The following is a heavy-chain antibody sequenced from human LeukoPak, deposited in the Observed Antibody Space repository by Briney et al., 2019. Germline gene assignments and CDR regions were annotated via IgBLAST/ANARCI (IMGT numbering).Heavy chain of an antibody. CDR3: ARCCHGSVFSLLDS. D-gene: IGHD3-10*01. V-gene: IGHV6-1*01. CDR1: GDSVSSNGSA. CDR2: TYYRSKWYY. Sequence: SQTLSLTCAISGDSVSSNGSAWKWIRQSPSRGLEWLGRTYYRSKWYYDYAESVKSRATINPDTSTNQFSLHLNSVTPEDTAIYYCARCCHGSVFSLLDSWGQGTLVTVSS. J-gene: IGHJ4*02.